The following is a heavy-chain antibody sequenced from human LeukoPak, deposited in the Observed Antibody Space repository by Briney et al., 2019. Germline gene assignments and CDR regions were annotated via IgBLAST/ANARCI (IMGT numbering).Heavy chain of an antibody. CDR2: INHSGST. D-gene: IGHD1-26*01. Sequence: PSETLSLTCTVSGGSISSSSYYWSWIRQPPGKGLEWIGEINHSGSTNYNPSLKSRVTISVDTSKNQFSLKLSSVTAADTAVYYCARGRAWELLIWRHYYYYYMDVWGKGTTVTVSS. V-gene: IGHV4-39*07. CDR1: GGSISSSSYY. J-gene: IGHJ6*03. CDR3: ARGRAWELLIWRHYYYYYMDV.